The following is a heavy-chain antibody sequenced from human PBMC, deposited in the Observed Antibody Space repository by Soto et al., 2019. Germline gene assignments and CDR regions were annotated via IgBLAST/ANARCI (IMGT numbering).Heavy chain of an antibody. CDR2: IIPIFGTA. CDR3: ARAPARYCSGGSCYFLLDY. J-gene: IGHJ4*02. D-gene: IGHD2-15*01. CDR1: GGTFSSYA. V-gene: IGHV1-69*12. Sequence: QVQLVQSGAEVKKPGSSEKVSCKASGGTFSSYAISWVRQAPGHGLEWMGGIIPIFGTANYAQKFQGRVTITADESTSTAYMELSSLRSEDTAVYYCARAPARYCSGGSCYFLLDYWGQGTLVTFSS.